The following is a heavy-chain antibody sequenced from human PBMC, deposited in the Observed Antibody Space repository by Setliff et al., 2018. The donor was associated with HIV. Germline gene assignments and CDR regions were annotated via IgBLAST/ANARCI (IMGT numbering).Heavy chain of an antibody. D-gene: IGHD3-16*01. V-gene: IGHV1-8*01. CDR1: GYSFTAYD. CDR3: ARPSHVYDDDGPLGY. J-gene: IGHJ4*02. Sequence: ASVKVSCKTSGYSFTAYDINWVRQATGRGLEWMAWMNPSTGEIGYAQKFQGRLTMTRDSSITTAFMEMRGLRSEDTAIYYCARPSHVYDDDGPLGYWGQGTLVTVSS. CDR2: MNPSTGEI.